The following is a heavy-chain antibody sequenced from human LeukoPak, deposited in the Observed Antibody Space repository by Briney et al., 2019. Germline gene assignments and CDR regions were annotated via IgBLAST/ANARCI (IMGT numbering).Heavy chain of an antibody. D-gene: IGHD4-17*01. V-gene: IGHV3-23*01. CDR2: ISVIGGST. Sequence: GGSLRLSCEASGFIFSSYAMSWVRQAPGKGPEWVSTISVIGGSTYYADSVKGRFTISRDNSKNTLYLEMNSLRAEDTAVCYCAKGTVGDYGFFYGMDVWGQGTTVAVSS. CDR3: AKGTVGDYGFFYGMDV. J-gene: IGHJ6*02. CDR1: GFIFSSYA.